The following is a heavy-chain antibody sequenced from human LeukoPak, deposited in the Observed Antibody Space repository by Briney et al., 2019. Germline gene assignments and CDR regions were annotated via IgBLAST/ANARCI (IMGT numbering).Heavy chain of an antibody. Sequence: SETLSLTCVVYGGSFSGDYWSWIRQPPGRGLEWIGEINHSGRTNYNPSLKSRVTISVDTSKNQFSVKLSSVTAADTAVYYCAREGFGELSHFDYWGQGTLVTVSS. CDR2: INHSGRT. J-gene: IGHJ4*02. CDR1: GGSFSGDY. V-gene: IGHV4-34*01. CDR3: AREGFGELSHFDY. D-gene: IGHD3-10*01.